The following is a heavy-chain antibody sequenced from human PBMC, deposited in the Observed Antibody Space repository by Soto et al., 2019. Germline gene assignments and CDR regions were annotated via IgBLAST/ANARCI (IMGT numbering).Heavy chain of an antibody. D-gene: IGHD3-3*01. CDR3: ARGPGGGRFGVGAFDI. Sequence: SVKVSCKASGGTFSSYAISWVRQAPGQGLEWMGGIIPIFGTANYAQKFQGRVTITADESTSTAYMELSSLRSEDTAVYYCARGPGGGRFGVGAFDIWGQGTMVTVSS. CDR1: GGTFSSYA. CDR2: IIPIFGTA. V-gene: IGHV1-69*13. J-gene: IGHJ3*02.